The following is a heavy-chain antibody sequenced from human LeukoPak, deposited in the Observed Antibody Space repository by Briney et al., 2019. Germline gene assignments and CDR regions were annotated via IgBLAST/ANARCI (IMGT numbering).Heavy chain of an antibody. CDR2: ISDGGSTT. V-gene: IGHV3-74*01. CDR1: GFTFSSYW. CDR3: SRSACYDGSGNYYDY. J-gene: IGHJ4*02. D-gene: IGHD3-22*01. Sequence: GGSLRLSCAASGFTFSSYWMHWVRQAPGKGLVWVSRISDGGSTTTYADSVKGRFTISRDNAKNTLNLQMNGLRAEDTAVYYCSRSACYDGSGNYYDYWGQGTLVTVSS.